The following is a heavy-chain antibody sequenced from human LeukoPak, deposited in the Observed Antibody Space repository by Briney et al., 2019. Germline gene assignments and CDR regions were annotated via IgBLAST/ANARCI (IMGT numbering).Heavy chain of an antibody. D-gene: IGHD2-2*02. CDR1: GGSISSGGYS. V-gene: IGHV4-30-2*01. J-gene: IGHJ2*01. CDR2: IYHSGST. Sequence: SETLSLTCAVSGGSISSGGYSWSWIRQPPGKGLEWIGYIYHSGSTYYNPSLRSRVTISVDRSKNQFSLKLSSVTAADTAVYYCARIVVPAAIHWYFDLWGRGTLVTVSS. CDR3: ARIVVPAAIHWYFDL.